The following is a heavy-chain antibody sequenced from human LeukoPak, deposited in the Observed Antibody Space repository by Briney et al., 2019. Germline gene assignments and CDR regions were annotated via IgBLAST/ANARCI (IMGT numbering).Heavy chain of an antibody. V-gene: IGHV3-23*01. Sequence: GGSLRLSCAASGFIFNNYAMSWVRQAPGKGLEWVSSISGTGVTAYYADSVKGRFAISRDNSKNTLYLQMNSLRAEDTAVYYCARASSTVVTIHFDYWGQGTLVTVSS. CDR3: ARASSTVVTIHFDY. CDR1: GFIFNNYA. J-gene: IGHJ4*02. D-gene: IGHD4-23*01. CDR2: ISGTGVTA.